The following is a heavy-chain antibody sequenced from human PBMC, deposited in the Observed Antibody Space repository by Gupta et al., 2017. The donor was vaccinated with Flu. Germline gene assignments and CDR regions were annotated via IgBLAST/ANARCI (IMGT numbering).Heavy chain of an antibody. CDR1: EFTFSTYS. CDR2: ISSSSSYI. V-gene: IGHV3-21*01. Sequence: EVQLVESGGGLVKPGGSLRLSCAASEFTFSTYSMNWVRQAPGKGLEWVSSISSSSSYIYYADSVKGRFAISRDNAKNSLYLQMNSLTAEDTAMYHCAREKEEGFDYWGQGTLVTVSS. J-gene: IGHJ4*02. CDR3: AREKEEGFDY.